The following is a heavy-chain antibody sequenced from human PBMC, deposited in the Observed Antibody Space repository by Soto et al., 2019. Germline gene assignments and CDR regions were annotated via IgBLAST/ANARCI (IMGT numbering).Heavy chain of an antibody. CDR2: IIPAQGAA. CDR1: GGTISTYV. J-gene: IGHJ4*02. V-gene: IGHV1-69*08. Sequence: QVHLVQSGAEVKKPGSSVKVSCKTSGGTISTYVINWVRQAPGQGLEWMGRIIPAQGAADYAKKFQDRLTITADKSTSTAYMELSSLRSDDTAVYYCARGGQQVVSFDYWGQGTLVAVSS. CDR3: ARGGQQVVSFDY. D-gene: IGHD6-6*01.